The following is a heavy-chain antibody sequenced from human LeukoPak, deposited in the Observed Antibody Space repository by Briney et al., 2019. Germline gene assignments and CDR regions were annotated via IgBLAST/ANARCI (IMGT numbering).Heavy chain of an antibody. Sequence: GGSLRLSCAASGFTFSSYAMSWVRQAPGKGLEWVANIKQDESEKLYGDSMKGRFTISRDNAKNALYLQMNSLRAEDTAVYYCARGGARYCSGGSCYDLYGMDVWGKGTTVTVSS. CDR1: GFTFSSYA. V-gene: IGHV3-7*03. J-gene: IGHJ6*04. D-gene: IGHD2-15*01. CDR2: IKQDESEK. CDR3: ARGGARYCSGGSCYDLYGMDV.